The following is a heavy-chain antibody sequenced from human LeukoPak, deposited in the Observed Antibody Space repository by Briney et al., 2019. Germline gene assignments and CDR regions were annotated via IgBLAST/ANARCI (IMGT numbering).Heavy chain of an antibody. D-gene: IGHD7-27*01. CDR3: ARGVWAPFDS. J-gene: IGHJ4*02. CDR1: GFSLSNYW. Sequence: GGSLRLSCAASGFSLSNYWMNWVRRAPGKGLEWVANIKQDGSEKNYVDSVKGRFSISRDNAKNSLILQMNSLRDEDTAVYYCARGVWAPFDSWGQGTLVSVSS. V-gene: IGHV3-7*01. CDR2: IKQDGSEK.